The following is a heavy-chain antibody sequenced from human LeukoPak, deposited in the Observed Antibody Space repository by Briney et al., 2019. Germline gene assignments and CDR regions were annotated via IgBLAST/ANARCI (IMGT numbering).Heavy chain of an antibody. CDR2: ISGSGGST. CDR1: GFTFSSYA. J-gene: IGHJ4*02. V-gene: IGHV3-23*01. D-gene: IGHD6-13*01. CDR3: AKDCDQAAAGTSPWCYYFDY. Sequence: PGGSLRLSCAASGFTFSSYAMSWVRQAPGKGLEWVSAISGSGGSTYYADSVKGRFTISRDNSKNTLYLQMNSLRAEDTAVYYCAKDCDQAAAGTSPWCYYFDYWGQGTLVTVSS.